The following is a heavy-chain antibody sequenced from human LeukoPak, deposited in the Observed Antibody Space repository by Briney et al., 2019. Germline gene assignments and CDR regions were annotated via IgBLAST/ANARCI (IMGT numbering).Heavy chain of an antibody. V-gene: IGHV4-34*01. CDR3: ARGRSNYYGMDV. CDR2: IYYTGGT. J-gene: IGHJ6*02. D-gene: IGHD1-26*01. CDR1: GGSFSGYY. Sequence: SETLSLTCAVYGGSFSGYYWGWIRQPPGKGLEWIGSIYYTGGTYYNPSLKSRVTMSVDTSKNLFSLKVSSVTAADTAVYYCARGRSNYYGMDVWGQGTTVTVSS.